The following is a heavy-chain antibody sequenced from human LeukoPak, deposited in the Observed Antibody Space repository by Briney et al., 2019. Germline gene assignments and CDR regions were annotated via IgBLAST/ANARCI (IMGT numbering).Heavy chain of an antibody. D-gene: IGHD6-19*01. Sequence: SLRLSCAASGFTVSSNYMSWVRQAPGKGLEWVGFIRSKAYGGTTEYAASVKGRFTISTDDSKSIAYLQMNSLKTEDTAVYYCTSVGRAVAGTVIDYWGQGTLVTVSS. J-gene: IGHJ4*02. CDR2: IRSKAYGGTT. CDR3: TSVGRAVAGTVIDY. CDR1: GFTVSSNY. V-gene: IGHV3-49*04.